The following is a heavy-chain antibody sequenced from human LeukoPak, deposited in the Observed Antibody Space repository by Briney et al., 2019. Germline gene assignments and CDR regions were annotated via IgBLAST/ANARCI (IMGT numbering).Heavy chain of an antibody. J-gene: IGHJ4*02. V-gene: IGHV4-39*07. CDR3: ARDCYWVAAALDY. CDR2: IYYSGST. D-gene: IGHD6-13*01. Sequence: PSETLSLTCTVSGGSISSSSYYWGWIRQPPGKGLEWIGSIYYSGSTYYNPSLKSRVTISVDTSKNQFSLKLSSVTAADTAVYYCARDCYWVAAALDYWGQGTLVTVSS. CDR1: GGSISSSSYY.